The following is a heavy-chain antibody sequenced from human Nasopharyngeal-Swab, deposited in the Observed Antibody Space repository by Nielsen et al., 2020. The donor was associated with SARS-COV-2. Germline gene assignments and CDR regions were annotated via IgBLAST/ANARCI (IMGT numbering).Heavy chain of an antibody. Sequence: SETLSLTCTASGGSISSYYWSWIRQPPGKGLEWIGYIYYSGSTNYNPSLKSRVTISVDTSKNQFSLKLSSVTAADTAVYYCAARGSSGWFGYWGQGTLVTVSS. V-gene: IGHV4-59*08. D-gene: IGHD6-19*01. CDR3: AARGSSGWFGY. J-gene: IGHJ4*02. CDR2: IYYSGST. CDR1: GGSISSYY.